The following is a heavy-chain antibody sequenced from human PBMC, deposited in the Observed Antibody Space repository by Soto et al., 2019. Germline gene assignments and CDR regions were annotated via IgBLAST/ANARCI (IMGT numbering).Heavy chain of an antibody. J-gene: IGHJ3*02. CDR3: ARGQYYYDSSGYALDAFDI. CDR1: GGSISSYY. CDR2: IYYSGTT. V-gene: IGHV4-59*08. D-gene: IGHD3-22*01. Sequence: SETLSLTCTVSGGSISSYYWSWIRQPPGKGLESIGYIYYSGTTNYNPSLKSRVTISVDTSKNQFSLKLSSVTAADTAVYYCARGQYYYDSSGYALDAFDIWGQGTMVTVSS.